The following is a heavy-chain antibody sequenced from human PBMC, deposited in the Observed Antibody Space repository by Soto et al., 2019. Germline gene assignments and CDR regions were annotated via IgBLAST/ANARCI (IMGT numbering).Heavy chain of an antibody. J-gene: IGHJ5*02. Sequence: SETLSLTCSVSGDTISNTYYWGWIRQPPGKGLEWIGTIYESGSTYYNPSLHRRVIMSVDTSKNQFSLKLTSVTAADTAVYFCARVKAEIVVVPRIFYRINWFDPWGPGIQATVSS. CDR2: IYESGST. CDR3: ARVKAEIVVVPRIFYRINWFDP. D-gene: IGHD2-2*01. CDR1: GDTISNTYY. V-gene: IGHV4-38-2*02.